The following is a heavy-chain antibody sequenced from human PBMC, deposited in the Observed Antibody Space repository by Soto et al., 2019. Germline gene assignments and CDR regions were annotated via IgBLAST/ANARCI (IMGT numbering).Heavy chain of an antibody. J-gene: IGHJ4*02. V-gene: IGHV1-69*01. D-gene: IGHD3-10*01. CDR3: ARGRRFNYGSGKGTSYYFDY. CDR2: IIPIFGTA. Sequence: QVQLVQSGAEVKKPGSSVKVSCKASGGTFSSYAISWVRQAPGQGLEWMGGIIPIFGTANYAQKFQGRVTITADESTSPAYMELSSLRSEDTAVYYCARGRRFNYGSGKGTSYYFDYWGQGTLVTVSS. CDR1: GGTFSSYA.